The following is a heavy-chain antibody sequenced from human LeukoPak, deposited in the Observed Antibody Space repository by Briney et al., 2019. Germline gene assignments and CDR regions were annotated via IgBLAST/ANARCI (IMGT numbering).Heavy chain of an antibody. D-gene: IGHD6-19*01. Sequence: ASVRVSCKASGYTFTSYGISWVRQAPGQGLEWMGWISAYNGNTNYAQKLQGRVTMTTDTSTSTAYMELRSLRSDDTAVYYCARAEGYSSGLDPFDYWGQGTLVTVSS. V-gene: IGHV1-18*01. CDR3: ARAEGYSSGLDPFDY. J-gene: IGHJ4*02. CDR1: GYTFTSYG. CDR2: ISAYNGNT.